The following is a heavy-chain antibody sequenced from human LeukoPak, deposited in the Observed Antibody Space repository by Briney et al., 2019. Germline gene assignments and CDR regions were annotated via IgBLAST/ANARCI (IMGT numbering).Heavy chain of an antibody. Sequence: ASVKVSCKTSGYTFASYHIHWVRQAPGRGLEWMGIIKISGGSSTYAQMFQGRVTMTRDTSTRTVYMEMSSLTSEDTALYYCAREREDSYYFDYWGQGTLVTVSS. V-gene: IGHV1-46*01. CDR2: IKISGGSS. D-gene: IGHD5-18*01. CDR3: AREREDSYYFDY. CDR1: GYTFASYH. J-gene: IGHJ4*02.